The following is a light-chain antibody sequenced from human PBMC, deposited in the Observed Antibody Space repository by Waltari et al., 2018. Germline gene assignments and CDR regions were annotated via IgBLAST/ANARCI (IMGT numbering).Light chain of an antibody. Sequence: QSALTQPHSVSGSPGQSVTFPCTGTSSAAARYKYVSWYQQHPGKAPKLMISDVSNRPSGVPDRFSGSKSGNTASLTISGLQAEDEADYYCSAHAGTYAYWVFGGGTKLTVL. CDR3: SAHAGTYAYWV. CDR1: SSAAARYKY. CDR2: DVS. J-gene: IGLJ3*02. V-gene: IGLV2-11*01.